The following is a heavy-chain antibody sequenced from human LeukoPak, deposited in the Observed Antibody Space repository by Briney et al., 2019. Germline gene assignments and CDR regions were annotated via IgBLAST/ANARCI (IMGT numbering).Heavy chain of an antibody. Sequence: GESLRLSCAASGFTFSSYAMSWVRQAPGKGLEWVSVIYSGGSTYYTDSVKGRFTISRDNSKNTLYLQMNSLRAEDTAVYYCARGGGTTSGWFDPWGQGTLVTVSS. CDR2: IYSGGST. V-gene: IGHV3-53*01. CDR1: GFTFSSYA. D-gene: IGHD2-15*01. J-gene: IGHJ5*02. CDR3: ARGGGTTSGWFDP.